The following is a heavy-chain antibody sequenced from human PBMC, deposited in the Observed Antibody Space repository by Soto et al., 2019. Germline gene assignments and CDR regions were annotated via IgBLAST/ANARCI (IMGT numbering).Heavy chain of an antibody. J-gene: IGHJ6*02. V-gene: IGHV3-23*01. CDR2: LDGAGGST. Sequence: GGAVRVSCLAAGVALSEYPMTPVSHGQDNSLEWVASLDGAGGSTYYADSARGRFTISRDNSQNTLFLQMKRLTVDDTAIYYCAAPRDEDGSGVSWFTYGMDIWGQGTTGTVSS. CDR3: AAPRDEDGSGVSWFTYGMDI. CDR1: GVALSEYP. D-gene: IGHD3-10*01.